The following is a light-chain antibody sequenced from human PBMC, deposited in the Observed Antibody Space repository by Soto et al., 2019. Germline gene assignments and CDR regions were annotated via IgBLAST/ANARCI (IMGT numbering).Light chain of an antibody. CDR2: DSS. J-gene: IGKJ1*01. Sequence: EVVLTHSPCTLSLSPGERATLSCRASQSISSSRYVAWYQQKPGQAPRLLIYDSSIRATGIPDRFSGSGSGKDLTLTISRLEPEDFAVYFCQQYGRTHKKFGLGNKVDIK. V-gene: IGKV3-20*01. CDR3: QQYGRTHKK. CDR1: QSISSSRY.